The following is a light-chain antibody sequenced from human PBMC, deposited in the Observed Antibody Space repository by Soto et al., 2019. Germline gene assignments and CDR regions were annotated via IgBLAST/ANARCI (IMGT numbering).Light chain of an antibody. Sequence: EIVMTQSPATLSVSPGERATLSCRASQNVRSNLAWYQQKPGQAPRLLIYGASTRATGIPARFSGSGSGTEFTLTISSLQSEDFAVYYCQQYNKWPPLTFGGGTKVEIK. CDR2: GAS. CDR1: QNVRSN. V-gene: IGKV3-15*01. J-gene: IGKJ4*01. CDR3: QQYNKWPPLT.